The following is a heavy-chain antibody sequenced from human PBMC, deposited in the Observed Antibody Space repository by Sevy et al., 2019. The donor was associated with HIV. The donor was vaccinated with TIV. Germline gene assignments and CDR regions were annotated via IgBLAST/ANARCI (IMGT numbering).Heavy chain of an antibody. Sequence: GGSLRLSCAASGFIFTNYGMHWVRQAPGKGLERVAVISHDGSLKYYADSVRGRVTISRDSSKNTVSLQMNSLRLEDTAVYYCAKGSRATGSAFDIWCQGTMVTVSS. D-gene: IGHD2-15*01. CDR1: GFIFTNYG. V-gene: IGHV3-30*18. CDR3: AKGSRATGSAFDI. J-gene: IGHJ3*02. CDR2: ISHDGSLK.